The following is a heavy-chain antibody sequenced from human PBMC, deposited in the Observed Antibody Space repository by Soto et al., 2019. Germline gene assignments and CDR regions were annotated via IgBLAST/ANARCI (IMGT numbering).Heavy chain of an antibody. J-gene: IGHJ4*02. CDR2: ISYDGSNK. Sequence: GGSLRLSCAASGLTFSSYAIHWVRQAPGKGLEWVAVISYDGSNKYYADSVKGRFTISRDNSKNTLYLQMNSLRAEDTAVYYCARAFNGYFDFWGQGNLVTVSS. CDR3: ARAFNGYFDF. V-gene: IGHV3-30-3*01. CDR1: GLTFSSYA.